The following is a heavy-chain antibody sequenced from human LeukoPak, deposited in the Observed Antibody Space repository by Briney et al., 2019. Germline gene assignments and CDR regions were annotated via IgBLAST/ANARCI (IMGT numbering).Heavy chain of an antibody. D-gene: IGHD2-2*01. CDR2: IWYDGSNK. CDR1: GFTFRSYG. Sequence: NPGRSLRLSCAASGFTFRSYGMHWVRQAPGKGLEWVAVIWYDGSNKYYADSVKGRFTISRDNSKNTLYLQMNSLRAEDTAVYYCAKDSIVVVPAAPPGGYWGQGTLVTVSS. V-gene: IGHV3-33*06. J-gene: IGHJ4*02. CDR3: AKDSIVVVPAAPPGGY.